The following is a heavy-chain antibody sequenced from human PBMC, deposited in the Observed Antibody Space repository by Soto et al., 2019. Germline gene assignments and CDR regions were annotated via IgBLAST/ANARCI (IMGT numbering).Heavy chain of an antibody. CDR3: AREPCTNGVCYEDLDY. D-gene: IGHD2-8*01. V-gene: IGHV1-69*13. CDR2: IIPIFGTA. CDR1: GGTFSSYA. J-gene: IGHJ4*02. Sequence: SVKVSCKASGGTFSSYAISWVRQAPGQGLEWMGGIIPIFGTANYAQKFQGRVTITADESTSTAYMELSSLRSEDTAVYYCAREPCTNGVCYEDLDYWGQGTRVTVAS.